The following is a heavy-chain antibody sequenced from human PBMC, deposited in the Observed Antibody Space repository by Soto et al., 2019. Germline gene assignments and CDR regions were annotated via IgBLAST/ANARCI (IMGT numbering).Heavy chain of an antibody. V-gene: IGHV3-21*01. CDR2: ISSSSSYI. CDR1: GFTFSSYS. CDR3: AIIVTTGTTGRFDY. D-gene: IGHD1-1*01. Sequence: GGSLRLSCAASGFTFSSYSMNWVRQAPGKGLEWVSSISSSSSYIYYADSVKGRFTISRDNAKNSLYLQMNSLRAEDTAVYYCAIIVTTGTTGRFDYWGQGTLVTVSS. J-gene: IGHJ4*02.